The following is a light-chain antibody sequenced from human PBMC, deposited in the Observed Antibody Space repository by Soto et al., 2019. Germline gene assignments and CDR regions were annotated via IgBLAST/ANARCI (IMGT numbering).Light chain of an antibody. V-gene: IGKV2-28*01. Sequence: DIVMTQSPLSLPVTPGEPASISCRSSQSLLHSNGYNYLDWYLQKPGRSPQLLIYLDSNRASGVHDRVSGSGSDTDFTLKISRVEAEDVGVYYCMQALQTPRTFGQGTKVEIK. CDR3: MQALQTPRT. CDR1: QSLLHSNGYNY. J-gene: IGKJ1*01. CDR2: LDS.